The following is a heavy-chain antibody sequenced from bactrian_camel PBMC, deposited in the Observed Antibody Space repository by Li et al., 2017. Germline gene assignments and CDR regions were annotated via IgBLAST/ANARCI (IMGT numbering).Heavy chain of an antibody. Sequence: HVQLVESGGGSVQAGGSLTLSCVASGATDSIGYMGWFRQAPGKEREGVATIYTAGALYYADSVKGRFTISQDNAEHTVYLQMTGLKPEDTAMYYCAADNPDECSWTRGGGFPDEWNYEGQGTQVTVS. CDR2: IYTAGAL. CDR3: AADNPDECSWTRGGGFPDEWNY. CDR1: GATDSIGY. J-gene: IGHJ4*01. D-gene: IGHD6*01. V-gene: IGHV3S53*01.